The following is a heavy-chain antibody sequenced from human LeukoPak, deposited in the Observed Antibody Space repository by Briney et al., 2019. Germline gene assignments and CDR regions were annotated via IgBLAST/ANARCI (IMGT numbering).Heavy chain of an antibody. CDR1: GGSIRSGSYY. V-gene: IGHV4-61*02. D-gene: IGHD3-22*01. J-gene: IGHJ4*02. CDR2: IYTSGST. CDR3: ARDYYYYDSSGYSA. Sequence: SETLSLTCTVSGGSIRSGSYYWSWIRQPAGKGLEWIGRIYTSGSTNYNPSLKSRVTISVDTSKNQFSLKLSSVTAADTAVYYCARDYYYYDSSGYSAWGQGTLVTVSS.